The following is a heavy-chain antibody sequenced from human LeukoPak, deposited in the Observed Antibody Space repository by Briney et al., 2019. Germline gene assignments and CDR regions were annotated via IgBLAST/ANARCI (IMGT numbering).Heavy chain of an antibody. CDR2: IYPGDSDT. V-gene: IGHV5-51*01. Sequence: GESLKISCKGSGYSFTSYWIDWVRQMPGKGLEWMGIIYPGDSDTRYSPSFQGQVTLSADKSISTAYLQWSSLKASDTAMYYCARPPAPITFTAFDIWGQGTMVTVSS. CDR3: ARPPAPITFTAFDI. J-gene: IGHJ3*02. CDR1: GYSFTSYW. D-gene: IGHD3-16*01.